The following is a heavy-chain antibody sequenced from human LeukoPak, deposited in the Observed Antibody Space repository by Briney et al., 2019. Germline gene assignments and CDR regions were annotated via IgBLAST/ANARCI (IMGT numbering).Heavy chain of an antibody. CDR3: ARSYDFSSGYYDY. J-gene: IGHJ4*02. CDR1: GGSISSYY. D-gene: IGHD3-3*01. Sequence: PSETLSLTCTVSGGSISSYYWSWIRQPPGKGLEWIGYIYYSGSTNYNPSLKSRVTISVDTSKNQFSLKLSSVTAADTAVYYCARSYDFSSGYYDYWGQGTLVTVSS. CDR2: IYYSGST. V-gene: IGHV4-59*01.